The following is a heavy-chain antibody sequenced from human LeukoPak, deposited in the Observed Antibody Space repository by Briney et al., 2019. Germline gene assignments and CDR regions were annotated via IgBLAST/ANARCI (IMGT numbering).Heavy chain of an antibody. J-gene: IGHJ4*02. Sequence: SETLSLTCTVSGGSISSAAYYWGWIRQHPGEGLEWIGHIYYSGSTYHNPSLKSRLTMSVDTSKNQFSLRLSSVTAADTAVYYCARAQSYFDYWGQGTLVTVSS. CDR2: IYYSGST. V-gene: IGHV4-31*03. CDR1: GGSISSAAYY. CDR3: ARAQSYFDY.